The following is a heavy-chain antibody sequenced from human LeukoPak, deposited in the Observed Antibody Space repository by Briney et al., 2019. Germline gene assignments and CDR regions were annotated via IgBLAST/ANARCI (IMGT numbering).Heavy chain of an antibody. Sequence: TSSETLSLTCAVYGGSFSGYYWSWIRQPPGKGLEWIGEINHSGSTNYNPSLKSRVTISVDTSKNQFSLKLSSVTAADTAVYYCARGMRLRYFDWPQARGANFDYWGQGTLVTVSS. D-gene: IGHD3-9*01. V-gene: IGHV4-34*01. CDR2: INHSGST. J-gene: IGHJ4*02. CDR3: ARGMRLRYFDWPQARGANFDY. CDR1: GGSFSGYY.